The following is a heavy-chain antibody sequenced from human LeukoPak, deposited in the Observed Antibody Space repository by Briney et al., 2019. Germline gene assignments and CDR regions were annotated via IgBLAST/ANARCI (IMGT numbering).Heavy chain of an antibody. V-gene: IGHV3-21*01. CDR1: GFTFSSYS. J-gene: IGHJ4*02. Sequence: GGSLRLSCAASGFTFSSYSMNWVRQARGKGRECVSSISSSSSYIYYADSVKGRFTISRDNAKNSLYLQMNSLRAEDTAVYYCARDSSAAGFDYWGQGTLVTVSS. CDR2: ISSSSSYI. D-gene: IGHD6-13*01. CDR3: ARDSSAAGFDY.